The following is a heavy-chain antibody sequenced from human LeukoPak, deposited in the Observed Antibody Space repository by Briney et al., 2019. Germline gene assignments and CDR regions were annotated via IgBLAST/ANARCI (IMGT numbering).Heavy chain of an antibody. CDR3: ARDIRGNYFDS. Sequence: GGSLKLSCVASGFIFDDSLMHWVRQAPGKGLEWISLISRDGSTPYYADSVKGRFTISRDNSKNSLFLQMNSLTPEDTAVYYCARDIRGNYFDSWGQGTLVTVSS. J-gene: IGHJ4*02. CDR2: ISRDGSTP. CDR1: GFIFDDSL. D-gene: IGHD3-16*01. V-gene: IGHV3-43*01.